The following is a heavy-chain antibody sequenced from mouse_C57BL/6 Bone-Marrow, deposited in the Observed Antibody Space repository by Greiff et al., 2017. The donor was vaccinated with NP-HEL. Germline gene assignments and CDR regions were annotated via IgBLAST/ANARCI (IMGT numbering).Heavy chain of an antibody. J-gene: IGHJ2*01. CDR3: ARDDYYGSFDY. V-gene: IGHV5-16*01. CDR2: INYDGSST. D-gene: IGHD1-1*01. Sequence: EVKLMESEGGLVQPGRSMKLSCTASGFTLSDYYMAWVRQVPEKGLEWVANINYDGSSTYYLDSLKSRFIISRDNAKNILYLQMSSLKSEDTATYYCARDDYYGSFDYWGQGTTLTVSS. CDR1: GFTLSDYY.